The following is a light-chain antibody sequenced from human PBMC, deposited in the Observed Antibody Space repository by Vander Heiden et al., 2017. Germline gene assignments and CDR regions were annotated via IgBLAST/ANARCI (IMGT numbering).Light chain of an antibody. CDR3: QSYDSSLSGFGV. Sequence: QSVLTQPPSVSGAPGQRVTISCTGSSSNIGAGSDVHWYHQLPGTAPKLLIYGNSNRPSGVPDRFSGSKSGTSASLAITGLQAEDEADYYCQSYDSSLSGFGVFGGGTKLTVL. CDR1: SSNIGAGSD. J-gene: IGLJ2*01. V-gene: IGLV1-40*01. CDR2: GNS.